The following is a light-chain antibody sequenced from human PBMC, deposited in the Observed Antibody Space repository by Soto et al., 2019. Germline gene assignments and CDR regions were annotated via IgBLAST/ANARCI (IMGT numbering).Light chain of an antibody. V-gene: IGLV2-8*01. Sequence: QSALTQPPSASGSLGQSVTISCTGTVSDVGAYNYVSWYQQHPGKAPKLMIYEVTKRPSGVPDRFSGSKSGNTASLTVSGLQAEDEADYYCSSYAGSSTLYVFGTGTKVTVL. J-gene: IGLJ1*01. CDR1: VSDVGAYNY. CDR3: SSYAGSSTLYV. CDR2: EVT.